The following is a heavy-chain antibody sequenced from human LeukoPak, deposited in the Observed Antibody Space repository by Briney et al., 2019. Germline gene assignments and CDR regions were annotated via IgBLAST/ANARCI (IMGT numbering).Heavy chain of an antibody. CDR1: GFTFSSYG. V-gene: IGHV3-30*02. Sequence: GGSLRLSCAASGFTFSSYGMHWVRQAPGKGLEWVAFIRYDGSNKYYADSVKGRFTISRDNSKNTLYLQMNSLRAEDTAVYYCAKGGGCSSTSCYVYYYYYMDVWGKGTTVTVSS. J-gene: IGHJ6*03. CDR3: AKGGGCSSTSCYVYYYYYMDV. CDR2: IRYDGSNK. D-gene: IGHD2-2*01.